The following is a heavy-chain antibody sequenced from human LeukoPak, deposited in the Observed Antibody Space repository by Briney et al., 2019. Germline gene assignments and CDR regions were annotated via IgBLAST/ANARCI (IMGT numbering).Heavy chain of an antibody. CDR1: GGSISSSSYY. D-gene: IGHD3-10*01. Sequence: KSSETLSLTCTVSGGSISSSSYYWGWIRQPPGKGLEWIGSIYYSGSTYYNPSLKSRVTISVDTSKNQFSLKLSSVTAADTAVYYCATTPTYYYGSGSHDYWGQGTLVTVSS. CDR2: IYYSGST. V-gene: IGHV4-39*01. CDR3: ATTPTYYYGSGSHDY. J-gene: IGHJ4*02.